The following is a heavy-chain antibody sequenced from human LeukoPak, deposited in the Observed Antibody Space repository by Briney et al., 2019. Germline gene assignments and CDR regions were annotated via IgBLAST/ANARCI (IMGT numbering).Heavy chain of an antibody. CDR1: GFTFSSYA. V-gene: IGHV3-23*01. D-gene: IGHD6-13*01. Sequence: GGSLRLSCAASGFTFSSYAMSWVRQAPGKGLEWVSAISGSGGSTYYVDSVKGRFTISRDNAKNSLYLQMNSLRAEDTAVYYCARDGSLGIAAAGSLNWFDPWGQGTLVTVSS. J-gene: IGHJ5*02. CDR2: ISGSGGST. CDR3: ARDGSLGIAAAGSLNWFDP.